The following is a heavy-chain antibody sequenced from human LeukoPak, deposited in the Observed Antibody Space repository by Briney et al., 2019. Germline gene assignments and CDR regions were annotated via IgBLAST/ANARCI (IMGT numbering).Heavy chain of an antibody. J-gene: IGHJ4*02. CDR2: IYPGDSDT. V-gene: IGHV5-51*01. CDR3: ARLAEYGSGSYFFDY. CDR1: GYSFTSYW. Sequence: GESLKISCKGSGYSFTSYWIGWVRQMPGKGLEWMGTIYPGDSDTRYSPSFQGQVTISADKSISTAYLQWSSLKASDTAMYYCARLAEYGSGSYFFDYWGQGTLVTVSS. D-gene: IGHD3-10*01.